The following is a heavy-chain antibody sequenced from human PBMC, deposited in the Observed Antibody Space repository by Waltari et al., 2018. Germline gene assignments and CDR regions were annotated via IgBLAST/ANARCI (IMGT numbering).Heavy chain of an antibody. CDR2: ISSSSSYI. CDR1: GFTFSSYS. J-gene: IGHJ3*02. CDR3: AREEMATICAFDI. Sequence: EVQLVESGGGLVKPGGSLRLSCAASGFTFSSYSMNWVRQAPGKGLEWVASISSSSSYIYYADSVKGRFTISRDNAKNSLYLQMNSLRAEDTAVYYCAREEMATICAFDIWGQGTMVTVSS. V-gene: IGHV3-21*01. D-gene: IGHD5-12*01.